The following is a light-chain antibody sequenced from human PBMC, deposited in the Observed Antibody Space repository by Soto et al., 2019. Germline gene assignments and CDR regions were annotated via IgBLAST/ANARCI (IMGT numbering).Light chain of an antibody. CDR3: QQYGTAPIT. V-gene: IGKV3-20*01. J-gene: IGKJ5*01. Sequence: EIVMKQSPATLSVSPGERATLSCRASQSVASGHLAWYQQTPGQAPRLLVSDASSRATGIPDRFSGSASGTDFTLTISRLEPEDSAMYYCQQYGTAPITFGQGTRLEIK. CDR1: QSVASGH. CDR2: DAS.